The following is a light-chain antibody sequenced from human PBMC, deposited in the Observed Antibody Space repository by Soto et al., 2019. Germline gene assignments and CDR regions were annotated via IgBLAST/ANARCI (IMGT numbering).Light chain of an antibody. V-gene: IGLV4-69*02. CDR3: QTWGAGLQV. J-gene: IGLJ2*01. CDR1: SRHSSYA. Sequence: QSVLTQPPSASASLGASVKLTCTLSSRHSSYAIAWHQHQAERGPRFLMKVNSDGSHTNGDGLPSRFYGCSSGAERYLTISRLQSEGEADYYCQTWGAGLQVFGGGTELTVL. CDR2: VNSDGSH.